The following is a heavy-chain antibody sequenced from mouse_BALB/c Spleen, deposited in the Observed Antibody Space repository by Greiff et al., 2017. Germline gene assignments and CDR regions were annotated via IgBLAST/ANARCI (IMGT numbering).Heavy chain of an antibody. J-gene: IGHJ4*01. CDR2: ISSGSSTI. CDR3: AREARDGGAMDY. Sequence: EVQVVESGGGLVQPGGSRKLSCAASGFTFSSFGMHWVRQAPEKGLEWVAYISSGSSTIYYADTVKGRFTISRDNPKNTLFLQMTSLRSEDTAMYYCAREARDGGAMDYWGQGTSVTVSS. V-gene: IGHV5-17*02. CDR1: GFTFSSFG.